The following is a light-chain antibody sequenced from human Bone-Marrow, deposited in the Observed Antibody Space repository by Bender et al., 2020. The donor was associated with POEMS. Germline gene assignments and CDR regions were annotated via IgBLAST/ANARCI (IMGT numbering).Light chain of an antibody. CDR1: SSDNY. CDR3: CSYVGTYTFKVM. V-gene: IGLV2-8*01. J-gene: IGLJ3*02. Sequence: QSGMTQPPSASGSPGQSVAISCSGTSSDNYVSWYQQHPGKAPKLIIYEVNKRPSGVPDRFSGSKSGNTASLTVSGLQAEDEADYYCCSYVGTYTFKVMFGGGTKLTVL. CDR2: EVN.